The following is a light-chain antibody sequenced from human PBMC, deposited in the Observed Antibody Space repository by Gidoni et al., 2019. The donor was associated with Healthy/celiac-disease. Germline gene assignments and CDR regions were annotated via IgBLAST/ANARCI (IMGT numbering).Light chain of an antibody. CDR2: AAS. CDR1: QSISSY. V-gene: IGKV1-39*01. Sequence: DIQMTQSPSSLSASVGDRVTSTCRASQSISSYLNWYQQKPGKAPKLLIYAASSLQSGVPSRLSGSGSGTDFTLTISSLQPEDFATYYCQQSYSTPPTFGGGTKVEIK. J-gene: IGKJ4*01. CDR3: QQSYSTPPT.